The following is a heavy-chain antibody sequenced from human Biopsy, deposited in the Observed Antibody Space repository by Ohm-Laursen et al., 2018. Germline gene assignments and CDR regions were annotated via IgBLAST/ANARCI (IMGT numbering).Heavy chain of an antibody. J-gene: IGHJ4*02. V-gene: IGHV1-46*01. Sequence: GASVKVSCNASGCSFTSYYMHWVRQAPGQGLEWMGMINPSGSTTSYPQIFQGRVTMTRDTSKSTVYMELSSLRSADTAVYFCARNTGWYGDLYYFDYWGQGTLVTVSS. CDR2: INPSGSTT. CDR1: GCSFTSYY. CDR3: ARNTGWYGDLYYFDY. D-gene: IGHD6-19*01.